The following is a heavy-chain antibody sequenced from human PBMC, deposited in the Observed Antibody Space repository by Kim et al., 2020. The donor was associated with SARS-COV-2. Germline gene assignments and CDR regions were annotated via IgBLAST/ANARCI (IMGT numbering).Heavy chain of an antibody. D-gene: IGHD3-3*01. CDR2: ISAYNGNT. CDR3: ARDWDDFWSGTEEDFFDY. V-gene: IGHV1-18*01. J-gene: IGHJ4*02. Sequence: ASVKVSCKASGYTFTSYGISWVRQAPGQGLEWMGWISAYNGNTNYAQKLQGRVTMTTDTSTSTAYMELRSLRSDDTAVYYCARDWDDFWSGTEEDFFDYWGQGTLVTVSS. CDR1: GYTFTSYG.